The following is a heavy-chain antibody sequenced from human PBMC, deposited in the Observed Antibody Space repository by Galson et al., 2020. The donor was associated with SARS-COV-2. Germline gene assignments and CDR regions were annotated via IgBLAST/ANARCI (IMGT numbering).Heavy chain of an antibody. CDR3: ASTDSGSYWGGIDY. CDR1: GFTSSSYA. J-gene: IGHJ4*02. V-gene: IGHV3-30*04. D-gene: IGHD1-26*01. Sequence: QLGESLKISCAASGFTSSSYAMHWVRQAPGKGLEWVAVISYDGSNKYYADSVKGRFTISRDNSKNTLYLQMNSLRAEDTAVYYCASTDSGSYWGGIDYWGQGTLVTVSS. CDR2: ISYDGSNK.